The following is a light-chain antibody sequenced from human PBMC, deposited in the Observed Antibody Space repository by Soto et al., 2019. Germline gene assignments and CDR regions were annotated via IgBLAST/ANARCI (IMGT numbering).Light chain of an antibody. CDR1: QSVRSSY. CDR2: GAS. J-gene: IGKJ1*01. V-gene: IGKV3-20*01. Sequence: EIVLTQSPGTLSLSPGERATLNCRASQSVRSSYLAWYQQKPGQAPRLLIYGASSRATGIPDRFSGSGSGTDFTLTISSLEPEDSATYYCQQCNSYPWTFGQGTKVDIK. CDR3: QQCNSYPWT.